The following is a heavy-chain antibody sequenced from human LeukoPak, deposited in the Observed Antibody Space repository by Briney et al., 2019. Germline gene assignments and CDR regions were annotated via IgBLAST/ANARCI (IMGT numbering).Heavy chain of an antibody. CDR3: ARDLYREWQRSTTPYYYYYYGMDV. CDR2: INPSGGST. CDR1: GYTFTSYY. D-gene: IGHD5-12*01. J-gene: IGHJ6*04. V-gene: IGHV1-46*01. Sequence: ASVKVSCKASGYTFTSYYMHWVRQAPGQGLEWMGIINPSGGSTSYAQKFQGRVTMTRDTSTSTVYMELSSLRSEDTAVYYCARDLYREWQRSTTPYYYYYYGMDVWGKGTTVTVSS.